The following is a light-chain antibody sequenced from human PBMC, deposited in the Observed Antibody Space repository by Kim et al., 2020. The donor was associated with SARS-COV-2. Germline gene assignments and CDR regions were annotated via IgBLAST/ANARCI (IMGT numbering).Light chain of an antibody. V-gene: IGLV2-14*03. CDR3: SSHTTNSTPYV. Sequence: QSALTQPASVSGSPGQSITISCTGTISDVGAYHYVSWYQQHPGKDPKLMIYDVTKRPSGVSNRFSGSKSGNTASLTISELQAEDEADYYCSSHTTNSTPYVFGTGTKVTVL. CDR1: ISDVGAYHY. J-gene: IGLJ1*01. CDR2: DVT.